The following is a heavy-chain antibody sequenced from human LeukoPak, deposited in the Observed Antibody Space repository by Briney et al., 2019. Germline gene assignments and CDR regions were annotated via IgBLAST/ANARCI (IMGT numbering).Heavy chain of an antibody. J-gene: IGHJ4*02. V-gene: IGHV4-59*01. D-gene: IGHD1-1*01. CDR1: GGSISNYY. Sequence: PPETLSLTCTVSGGSISNYYWSWIRQPPGKGLEWIGYNYHSGSTDYNPSLKSRVTISVDTSKNQFSLKLSSVTAADTAVYYCARDRELAYWGQGTLVTVSS. CDR2: NYHSGST. CDR3: ARDRELAY.